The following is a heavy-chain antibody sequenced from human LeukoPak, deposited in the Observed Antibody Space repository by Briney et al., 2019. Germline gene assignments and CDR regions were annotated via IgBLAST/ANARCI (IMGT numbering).Heavy chain of an antibody. CDR2: MNPNSGNT. J-gene: IGHJ4*02. CDR3: ARGRRYRWIQLWFEY. D-gene: IGHD5-18*01. CDR1: GGTFSSYA. V-gene: IGHV1-8*02. Sequence: ASVKVSCKASGGTFSSYAISWVRQAPGQGLEWMGWMNPNSGNTGYAQKFQGRVTMTRNTSISTAYMELSSLRSEDTAVYYCARGRRYRWIQLWFEYWGQGTLVTVSS.